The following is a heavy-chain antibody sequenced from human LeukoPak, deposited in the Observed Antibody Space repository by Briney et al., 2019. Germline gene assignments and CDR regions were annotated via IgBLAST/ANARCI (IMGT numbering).Heavy chain of an antibody. D-gene: IGHD3-16*01. CDR2: IYHSGST. CDR1: GGSISSGGYS. Sequence: SETLSLTCAVSGGSISSGGYSWSWIRQPPGKGLEWIGYIYHSGSTYYNPSLKSRVTISVDRSKNQFSLKLSSVTAADTAVYYCARGYGDPTVGDWFDPWGRGTLVTVSS. V-gene: IGHV4-30-2*01. CDR3: ARGYGDPTVGDWFDP. J-gene: IGHJ5*02.